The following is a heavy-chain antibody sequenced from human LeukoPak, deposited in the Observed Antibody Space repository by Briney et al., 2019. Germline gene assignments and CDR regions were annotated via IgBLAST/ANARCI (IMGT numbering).Heavy chain of an antibody. J-gene: IGHJ6*02. CDR3: ARVFQGDGDKAYGMDV. CDR2: ISGSGGST. D-gene: IGHD5-24*01. CDR1: GFTFSSYA. Sequence: GGSLRLSCAASGFTFSSYAMSWVRQAPGKGLEWVSAISGSGGSTYYADSVKGRFTISRDNSKNTLYLQMNSLRAEDTAVYYCARVFQGDGDKAYGMDVWGQGTTVTVSS. V-gene: IGHV3-23*01.